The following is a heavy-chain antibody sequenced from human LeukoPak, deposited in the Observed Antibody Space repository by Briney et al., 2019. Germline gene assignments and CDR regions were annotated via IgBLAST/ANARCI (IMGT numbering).Heavy chain of an antibody. D-gene: IGHD5-24*01. CDR3: AKRWLYRKGFDD. J-gene: IGHJ4*02. V-gene: IGHV4-34*01. CDR1: GGSFSGYY. CDR2: INHSGST. Sequence: PSETLSLTCAVYGGSFSGYYWSWIRQPPGKGLEWIGEINHSGSTNYNPSLKSRVTISVDTSKNQFSLKLSSVTAADTAVYYCAKRWLYRKGFDDWGQGTLVTVSS.